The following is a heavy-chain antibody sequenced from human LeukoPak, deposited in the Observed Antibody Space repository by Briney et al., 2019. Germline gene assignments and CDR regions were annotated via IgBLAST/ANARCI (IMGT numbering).Heavy chain of an antibody. J-gene: IGHJ1*01. CDR2: IKEDGNEE. V-gene: IGHV3-7*04. Sequence: EGSLRLSCAASGFTFSSSWMTWVRQAPGKGLEWVAHIKEDGNEEYYVDSVKGRFTISRDNAKNSLYLQMNSLRAEDTAVYYCARGGTLEYFQHWGQGTLVTVST. CDR1: GFTFSSSW. CDR3: ARGGTLEYFQH.